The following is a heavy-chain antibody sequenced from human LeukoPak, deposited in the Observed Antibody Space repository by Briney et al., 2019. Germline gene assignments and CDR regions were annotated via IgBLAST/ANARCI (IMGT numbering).Heavy chain of an antibody. D-gene: IGHD2-8*01. CDR2: MNPNSGNT. CDR1: GYTFTSYD. J-gene: IGHJ4*02. V-gene: IGHV1-8*02. Sequence: ASVKVSCKASGYTFTSYDINWVRQATGQGLEWMGWMNPNSGNTGYAQKFQGRVTMTRDTSISTAYMELSRLRSDDTAVYYCASLDCTNGVCLDYFDYWGQGTLVTVSS. CDR3: ASLDCTNGVCLDYFDY.